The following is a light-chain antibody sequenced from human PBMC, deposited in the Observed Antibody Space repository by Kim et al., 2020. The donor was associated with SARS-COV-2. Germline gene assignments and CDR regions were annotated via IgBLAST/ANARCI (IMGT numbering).Light chain of an antibody. CDR1: SGYSNYK. J-gene: IGLJ3*02. V-gene: IGLV9-49*01. Sequence: QLVLTQPPSASASLGASVTLTCTLSSGYSNYKVDWYQQRPGKGPRFVMRVGTGGIVGSKGDGIPDRFSVLGSGLNRYLTIKNIQEEDGSDYHCGADHGSGSNFVWVFGGGTQLTVL. CDR3: GADHGSGSNFVWV. CDR2: VGTGGIVG.